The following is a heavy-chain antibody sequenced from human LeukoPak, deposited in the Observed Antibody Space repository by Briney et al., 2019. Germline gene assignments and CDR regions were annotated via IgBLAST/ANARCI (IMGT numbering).Heavy chain of an antibody. V-gene: IGHV1-18*04. CDR3: ARDVGYCSSTSCPLFDY. J-gene: IGHJ4*02. CDR1: GYTFTSYG. Sequence: ASVKVSCKASGYTFTSYGISWVRQAPGQGLEWMGWISAYNGNTNYAQKLQGRVTMTTDTSTSTAYMELSSLRSEDTAVYYCARDVGYCSSTSCPLFDYWGQGTLVTVSS. D-gene: IGHD2-2*01. CDR2: ISAYNGNT.